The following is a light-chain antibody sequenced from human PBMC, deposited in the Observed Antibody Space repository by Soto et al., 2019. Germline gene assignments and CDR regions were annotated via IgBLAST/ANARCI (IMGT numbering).Light chain of an antibody. Sequence: AIQMTQSPSSLSASVGDRVTITCRASQGIRNDLDWIQQKPGKAPKLLIYAASNLQSGVPARFSGSGSGTDFTLTISSLQHEDFATYYCLQKYLYPFTFGRGTKVDIK. CDR1: QGIRND. J-gene: IGKJ3*01. CDR3: LQKYLYPFT. CDR2: AAS. V-gene: IGKV1-6*01.